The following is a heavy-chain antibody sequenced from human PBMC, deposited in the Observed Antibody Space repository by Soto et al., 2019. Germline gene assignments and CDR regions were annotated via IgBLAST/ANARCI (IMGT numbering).Heavy chain of an antibody. V-gene: IGHV1-69*13. CDR1: GGTFSSYA. J-gene: IGHJ6*02. Sequence: ASVKVSCKASGGTFSSYAISWVRQAPGQGLEWMGGIIPIFGTANYAQKFQGRVTITADESTSTAYMELSSLRSEDTAVYYCASGGDYYDSSGYWPIYYYYGMDVWGQGTTVTVSS. D-gene: IGHD3-22*01. CDR3: ASGGDYYDSSGYWPIYYYYGMDV. CDR2: IIPIFGTA.